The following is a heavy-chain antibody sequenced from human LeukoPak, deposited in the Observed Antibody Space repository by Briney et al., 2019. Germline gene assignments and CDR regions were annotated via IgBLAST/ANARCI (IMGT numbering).Heavy chain of an antibody. Sequence: GGSLRVSCAASGFAFNSQTMIWVRQDPGKGLEWVASIKEDEIEIHYVDSVKGRFTISRDNAKDSLYLQMNSLRVEDTAVYYCARGGFRHFDPWGQGTLVTVSS. CDR3: ARGGFRHFDP. J-gene: IGHJ5*02. D-gene: IGHD3-22*01. CDR2: IKEDEIEI. CDR1: GFAFNSQT. V-gene: IGHV3-7*01.